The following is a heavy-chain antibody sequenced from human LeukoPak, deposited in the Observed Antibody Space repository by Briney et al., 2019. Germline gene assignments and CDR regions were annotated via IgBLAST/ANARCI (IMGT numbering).Heavy chain of an antibody. J-gene: IGHJ4*02. CDR2: LRGNDET. V-gene: IGHV3-23*01. D-gene: IGHD3-10*01. CDR3: ARASWVSDPDAVR. CDR1: GISFRNYA. Sequence: PGGSLRLPCAASGISFRNYAMSWVRQAPARGPEWVSRLRGNDETFYADSVKGRFTLSRDDSRNTVYLQLNNLRVEDTAIYYCARASWVSDPDAVRWGQGTQVTVSS.